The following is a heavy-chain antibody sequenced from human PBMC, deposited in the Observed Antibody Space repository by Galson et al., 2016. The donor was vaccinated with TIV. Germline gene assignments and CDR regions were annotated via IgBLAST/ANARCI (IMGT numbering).Heavy chain of an antibody. CDR1: GLSVNINY. CDR3: ARDRYHDASGYYYYYYGMDV. Sequence: SLRLSCAASGLSVNINYMTWVRQAPGGGLEWVSTIYSGGDTYYADSVKGRFTISRDNSKNTRFLQMSGLRTEDTAVYYCARDRYHDASGYYYYYYGMDVWGQGTTVTVSS. CDR2: IYSGGDT. J-gene: IGHJ6*02. V-gene: IGHV3-66*02. D-gene: IGHD3-22*01.